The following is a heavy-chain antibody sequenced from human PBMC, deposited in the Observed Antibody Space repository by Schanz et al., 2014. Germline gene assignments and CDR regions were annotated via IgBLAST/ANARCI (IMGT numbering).Heavy chain of an antibody. CDR2: IRPDNGHT. CDR3: VRVPSRDVSFDL. J-gene: IGHJ5*02. CDR1: RYTFNTYG. V-gene: IGHV1-18*01. D-gene: IGHD3-16*01. Sequence: QVQLVQSGPEVEKPGASVKVSCEASRYTFNTYGLSWVRQAPGQGLEWLGWIRPDNGHTTYSQKVRDRVIFTTDTSANTAYMELRSLRSDDTAHYYCVRVPSRDVSFDLWGPGALVTVSS.